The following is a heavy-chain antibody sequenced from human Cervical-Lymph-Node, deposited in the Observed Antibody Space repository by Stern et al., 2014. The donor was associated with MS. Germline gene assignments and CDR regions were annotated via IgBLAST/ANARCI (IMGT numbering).Heavy chain of an antibody. CDR1: GFTVSNNY. CDR3: ARAIFGVNTAAMAPDAFDT. V-gene: IGHV3-53*01. Sequence: EVQLVESGGGLIQPGGSLRLSCAAPGFTVSNNYMSWVRQAPGKGLEWVSLIYNDDSTYYAGSAKGRLTISRDSSKTKLFLQMNSLRAEDTAVYYCARAIFGVNTAAMAPDAFDTWGQGTMVTVSS. CDR2: IYNDDST. D-gene: IGHD3-3*01. J-gene: IGHJ3*02.